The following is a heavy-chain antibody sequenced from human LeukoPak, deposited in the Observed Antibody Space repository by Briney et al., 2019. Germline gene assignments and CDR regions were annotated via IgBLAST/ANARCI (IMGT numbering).Heavy chain of an antibody. V-gene: IGHV4-61*02. Sequence: PSETLSLTCTVSGGSISSGSYYWSWIRQPAGKGLEWIGRIYTSGSTNYNPSLKSRVTISVDTSKNHFSLKLSSVTAADTAVYYCARGIAAAGRPSGYFDYWGQGTLVTVSS. CDR3: ARGIAAAGRPSGYFDY. CDR2: IYTSGST. D-gene: IGHD6-13*01. J-gene: IGHJ4*02. CDR1: GGSISSGSYY.